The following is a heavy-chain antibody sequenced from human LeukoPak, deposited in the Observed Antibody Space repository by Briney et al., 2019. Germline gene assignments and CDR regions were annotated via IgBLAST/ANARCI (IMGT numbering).Heavy chain of an antibody. CDR2: IYYSGST. Sequence: PSETLSLTCTVSGGSISSYYWSWIRQPPGKGLEWIGYIYYSGSTNYNPSLKSRVTISVDTSKNQFSLKLSSVTAADTAVYYCARQGSDYYDSSGYSIDYWGQGTLVTVSS. J-gene: IGHJ4*02. V-gene: IGHV4-59*08. CDR3: ARQGSDYYDSSGYSIDY. D-gene: IGHD3-22*01. CDR1: GGSISSYY.